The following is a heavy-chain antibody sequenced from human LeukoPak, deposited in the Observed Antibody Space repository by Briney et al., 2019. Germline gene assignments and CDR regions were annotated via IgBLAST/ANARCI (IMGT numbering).Heavy chain of an antibody. CDR1: GGSISSGGYP. D-gene: IGHD2-15*01. CDR2: IYHSGST. J-gene: IGHJ2*01. Sequence: PSETLSLTCAVSGGSISSGGYPWSWIRQPPGKGLEWIGYIYHSGSTYYNPSLKSRVTISVDRSKNQFSLKLSSVTAADTAVYYCARVVAGGSCCKYWYFDLWGRGTLVTVSS. V-gene: IGHV4-30-2*01. CDR3: ARVVAGGSCCKYWYFDL.